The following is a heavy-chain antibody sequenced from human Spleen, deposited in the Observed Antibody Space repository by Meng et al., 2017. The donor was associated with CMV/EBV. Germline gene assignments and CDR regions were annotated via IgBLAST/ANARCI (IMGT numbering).Heavy chain of an antibody. D-gene: IGHD3-16*01. V-gene: IGHV4-31*03. CDR3: ARGINWYFDL. CDR1: GDSISGGGYC. CDR2: LFYSGLT. J-gene: IGHJ2*01. Sequence: LRLSCNVSGDSISGGGYCWTWIRQHPGKGLEWIGYLFYSGLTSSNPSLKSRLNISLDTSNNQFSLKLSSVTAADTAVYYCARGINWYFDLRGRGTLVTVSS.